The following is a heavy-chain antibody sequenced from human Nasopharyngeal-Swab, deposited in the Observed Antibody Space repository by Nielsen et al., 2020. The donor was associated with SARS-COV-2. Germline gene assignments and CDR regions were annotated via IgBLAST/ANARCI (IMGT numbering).Heavy chain of an antibody. D-gene: IGHD3-22*01. V-gene: IGHV3-11*06. Sequence: GESLKISCAASGFTFSDYYMSWIRQAPGKGLEWVSYISSSSSYTNYADSVKGRFTISRDNAKNSLYLQMNSLRAEDTAMYYCARVNYDSSGYYGGYYFDYWGQGTLVTVSS. J-gene: IGHJ4*02. CDR2: ISSSSSYT. CDR1: GFTFSDYY. CDR3: ARVNYDSSGYYGGYYFDY.